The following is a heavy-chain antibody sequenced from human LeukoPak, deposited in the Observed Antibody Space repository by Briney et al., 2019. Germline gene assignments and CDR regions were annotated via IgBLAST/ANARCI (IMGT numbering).Heavy chain of an antibody. CDR3: ARGAISEGVIGY. D-gene: IGHD3-10*01. CDR2: ISSSSSYI. J-gene: IGHJ4*02. V-gene: IGHV3-21*01. Sequence: PGGSLRLSCAASGFTFSSYSMNWVRQAPGKGLEWVSSISSSSSYIYYADSVKGRFTISRDNAKNSLYLQMNSLRAEDTAVYYCARGAISEGVIGYWGQGTLVTVSS. CDR1: GFTFSSYS.